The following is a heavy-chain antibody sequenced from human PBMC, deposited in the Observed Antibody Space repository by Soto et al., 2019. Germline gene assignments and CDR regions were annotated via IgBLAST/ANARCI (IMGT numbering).Heavy chain of an antibody. CDR1: GVSIISADSS. V-gene: IGHV4-30-4*01. Sequence: LYLPCAVSGVSIISADSSCLWVCLPPGKGLEWIGYIYYSGSTYYNPSLKSRVTISVDTSKNQFSLKLSSVTAADTAVYYCAREGGRVWAAAGLNYYYYGMDVWGQGTTVT. J-gene: IGHJ6*02. D-gene: IGHD6-13*01. CDR3: AREGGRVWAAAGLNYYYYGMDV. CDR2: IYYSGST.